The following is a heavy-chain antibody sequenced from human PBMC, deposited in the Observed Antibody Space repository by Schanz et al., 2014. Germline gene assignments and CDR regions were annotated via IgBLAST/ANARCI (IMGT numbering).Heavy chain of an antibody. CDR2: IIPILGIA. D-gene: IGHD6-13*01. CDR3: ASSGAGYSSSWDFDY. J-gene: IGHJ4*02. CDR1: GYTFISYD. V-gene: IGHV1-69*04. Sequence: QVQLVQSGAEVKKPGASVKVSCKASGYTFISYDFNWVRQAPGQGLEWMGRIIPILGIANYAQNFQDKVTITADKSTFTAYMDVSSLRSEDTAVYYCASSGAGYSSSWDFDYWGQGTLVTVSS.